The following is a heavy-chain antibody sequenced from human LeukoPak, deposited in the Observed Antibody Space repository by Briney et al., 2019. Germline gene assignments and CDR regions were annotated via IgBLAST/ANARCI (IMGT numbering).Heavy chain of an antibody. CDR3: ARDPVAAAADGTCWFDP. V-gene: IGHV1-2*02. Sequence: ASVKVSCKASGYTFTGYYMHWVRQAPGQGLEWMGWINPNSGGRNYAQRFQGRVTMTRDTSISTAYMELSRMRSDETAVYYCARDPVAAAADGTCWFDPWGQGTMVTVSS. CDR1: GYTFTGYY. D-gene: IGHD6-13*01. CDR2: INPNSGGR. J-gene: IGHJ3*01.